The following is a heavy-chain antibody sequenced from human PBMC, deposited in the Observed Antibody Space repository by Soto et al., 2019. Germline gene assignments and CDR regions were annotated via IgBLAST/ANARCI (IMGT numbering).Heavy chain of an antibody. CDR1: GYNFTAFW. CDR3: ARVHKNWFDS. J-gene: IGHJ5*01. V-gene: IGHV5-10-1*01. CDR2: IDPSDSYT. Sequence: PGESLKISCKASGYNFTAFWIHWVRQLPGKGLEWLGKIDPSDSYTNYSPSFEGHVTISTDKSITTAYLHWSSLRASDTALYFCARVHKNWFDSWAQGTMVTSPQ.